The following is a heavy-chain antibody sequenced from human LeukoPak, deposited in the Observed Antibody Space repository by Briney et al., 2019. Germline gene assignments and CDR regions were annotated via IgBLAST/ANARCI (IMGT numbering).Heavy chain of an antibody. CDR2: INHRGST. CDR3: ALGSAGSYYKDH. Sequence: YPSETLSLTCAFYGGSFSGYYWTWIRQSPGKGLEWIGEINHRGSTNYNPSLKSRVTISVDPSKKQVSLKLSSVTAADTAVYYCALGSAGSYYKDHWGQGTLVTVSS. V-gene: IGHV4-34*01. J-gene: IGHJ4*02. CDR1: GGSFSGYY. D-gene: IGHD3-10*01.